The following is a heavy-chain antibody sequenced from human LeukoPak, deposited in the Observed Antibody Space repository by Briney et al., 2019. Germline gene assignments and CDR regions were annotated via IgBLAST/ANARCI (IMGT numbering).Heavy chain of an antibody. D-gene: IGHD3-3*01. V-gene: IGHV3-21*04. CDR1: GFTFSTYS. Sequence: GGSLRLSCAASGFTFSTYSMNWVRQAPGKGLEWVSSITSSNSYIHYADSVKGRFTISRDNAENSLSLQMNSLRAEDTAMYFCALNDYEFWSAPLDYWGQGTLVTVSS. CDR3: ALNDYEFWSAPLDY. J-gene: IGHJ4*02. CDR2: ITSSNSYI.